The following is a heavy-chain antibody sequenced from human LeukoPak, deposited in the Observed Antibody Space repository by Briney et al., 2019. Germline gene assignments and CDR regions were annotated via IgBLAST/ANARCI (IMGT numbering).Heavy chain of an antibody. Sequence: GGSLRLSCAASGFTFSSYAMSWVRQAPGKGLERVSAISGSGGSTYYADSVKGRFTISRENSKSTLYLQMNSLRAEDTAVYYSAKVLGGWFDPWGQGTLVTVSS. J-gene: IGHJ5*02. CDR3: AKVLGGWFDP. D-gene: IGHD3-16*01. CDR2: ISGSGGST. CDR1: GFTFSSYA. V-gene: IGHV3-23*01.